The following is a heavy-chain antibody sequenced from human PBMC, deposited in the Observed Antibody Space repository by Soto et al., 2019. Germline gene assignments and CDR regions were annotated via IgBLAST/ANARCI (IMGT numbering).Heavy chain of an antibody. D-gene: IGHD3-16*01. V-gene: IGHV3-23*01. Sequence: GGSLRLSCITSGFTFSNYGMSWVRQVPGKGLEWVAGISGVGDITFYSDSVKGRFTVSRDNSKNTLYLQMKTLRAEDTAIYHCARGRVWVGGPEKDWFDPWGQGTLVTVSS. CDR2: ISGVGDIT. J-gene: IGHJ5*02. CDR3: ARGRVWVGGPEKDWFDP. CDR1: GFTFSNYG.